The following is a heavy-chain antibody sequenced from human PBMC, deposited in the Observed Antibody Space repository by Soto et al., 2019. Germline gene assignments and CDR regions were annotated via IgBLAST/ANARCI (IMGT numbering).Heavy chain of an antibody. D-gene: IGHD6-13*01. CDR2: TYYRSKWYN. J-gene: IGHJ3*02. Sequence: SQTLSLTCAISGDSVSSNSAAWNWIRQSPSRGLEWLGRTYYRSKWYNDYAVSVKSRITINPDTSKNQFSLQLNSVTPEDTAVYYCARVTTLISSSWFNDAFDIWGQGTMVTVSS. V-gene: IGHV6-1*01. CDR3: ARVTTLISSSWFNDAFDI. CDR1: GDSVSSNSAA.